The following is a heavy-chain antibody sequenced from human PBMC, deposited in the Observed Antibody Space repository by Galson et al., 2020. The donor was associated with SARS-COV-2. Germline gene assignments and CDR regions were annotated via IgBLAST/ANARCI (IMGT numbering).Heavy chain of an antibody. J-gene: IGHJ4*02. CDR2: INDGGRT. CDR1: GGTFSGYY. CDR3: ARGRYPRADGILRWMYRIASSGVFDS. V-gene: IGHV4-34*01. D-gene: IGHD6-13*01. Sequence: PSETLSLTCAVYGGTFSGYYWNWIRQSPGKGLEWIGEINDGGRTNYNPSLESRVGISVDTSKKQFSLKLSSVTAADTAVYHCARGRYPRADGILRWMYRIASSGVFDSWSQGTRVTVSS.